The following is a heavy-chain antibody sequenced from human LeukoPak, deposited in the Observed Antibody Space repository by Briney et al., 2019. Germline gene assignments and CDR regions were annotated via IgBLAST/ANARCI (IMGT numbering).Heavy chain of an antibody. Sequence: GASVKVSCKASGCTFTSYGISWVRQAPGQGLEWMGWISAYNGNTNYEQKYQGRVTMTTDTSTSTAYMELRSLTSDDTAVYFCARDFSSVLGSNWYRPFDYWGQGTLVTVSS. CDR3: ARDFSSVLGSNWYRPFDY. CDR2: ISAYNGNT. D-gene: IGHD6-13*01. J-gene: IGHJ4*02. CDR1: GCTFTSYG. V-gene: IGHV1-18*01.